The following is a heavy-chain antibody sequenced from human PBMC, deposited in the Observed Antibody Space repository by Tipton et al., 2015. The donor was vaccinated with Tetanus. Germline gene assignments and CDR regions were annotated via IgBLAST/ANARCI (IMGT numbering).Heavy chain of an antibody. V-gene: IGHV4-39*01. CDR2: IYYYGGST. J-gene: IGHJ5*02. CDR1: GGSIRGGTFY. CDR3: ARQADNWFDP. Sequence: TLSLTCTVSGGSIRGGTFYWGWIRQPPGKGLEWIGNIYYYGGSTYYNSPPKSRVTISLDTSKNQFSLKMTSVTAADTAVYYCARQADNWFDPWGQGTLVVVSS.